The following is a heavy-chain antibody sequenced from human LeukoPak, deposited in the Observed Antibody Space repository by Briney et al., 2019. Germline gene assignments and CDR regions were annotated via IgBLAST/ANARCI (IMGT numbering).Heavy chain of an antibody. V-gene: IGHV3-20*04. CDR2: ITLNVTST. CDR1: GFTFDAYG. J-gene: IGHJ4*02. Sequence: GGSLRPSCAASGFTFDAYGMSWVSQAPGKGLEWVSGITLNVTSTGSADCVKGRFTISRDNAKNSLYLQMNNLRAEDTALYYCARVQGYCSSTSCYFDYWGQGTLVTVSS. D-gene: IGHD2-2*01. CDR3: ARVQGYCSSTSCYFDY.